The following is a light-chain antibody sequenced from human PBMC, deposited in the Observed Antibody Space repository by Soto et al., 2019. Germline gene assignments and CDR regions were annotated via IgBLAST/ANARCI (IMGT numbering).Light chain of an antibody. CDR3: CSYAGSYTYVV. CDR2: DVN. J-gene: IGLJ2*01. CDR1: SSDVGGYNY. Sequence: QSALTQPRSVSGSPGQSVTISCTGISSDVGGYNYVSWYQQHPGKAPKLMIYDVNKRPSGVPDRFSGSKSGNTASLTISGLQADDEADYYCCSYAGSYTYVVFGGGTKVTVL. V-gene: IGLV2-11*01.